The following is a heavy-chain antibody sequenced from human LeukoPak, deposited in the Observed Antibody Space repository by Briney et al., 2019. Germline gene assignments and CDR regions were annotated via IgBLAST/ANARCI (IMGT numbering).Heavy chain of an antibody. CDR2: IRADGSRE. D-gene: IGHD2-15*01. V-gene: IGHV3-33*01. CDR1: GFTFSTYG. Sequence: GGALRLSCAASGFTFSTYGTHWVRQAPGKGLEWVAVIRADGSREYYAASVKGRFIIYRDNSKNTLYLQMNSLRAEDTAVYYCARYCSGGTCYVGLIWGQGTLVTVSS. CDR3: ARYCSGGTCYVGLI. J-gene: IGHJ4*02.